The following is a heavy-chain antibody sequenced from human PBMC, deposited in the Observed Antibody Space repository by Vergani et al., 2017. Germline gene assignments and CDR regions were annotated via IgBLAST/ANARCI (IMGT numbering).Heavy chain of an antibody. V-gene: IGHV5-10-1*01. Sequence: EVQLVQSGAEVKKPGESLRISCKGSGYSFTSYWISWVRQMPGKGLEWMGRIDPSDSYTNYSPSFQGHVTISADKSISTASLQWSSLKASDTAMYYCARGTNYYDSSEAGYFQHWGQGTLVTVSS. CDR2: IDPSDSYT. CDR3: ARGTNYYDSSEAGYFQH. J-gene: IGHJ1*01. D-gene: IGHD3-22*01. CDR1: GYSFTSYW.